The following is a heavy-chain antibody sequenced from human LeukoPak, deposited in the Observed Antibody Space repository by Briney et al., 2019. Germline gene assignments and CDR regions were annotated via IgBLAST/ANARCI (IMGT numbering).Heavy chain of an antibody. Sequence: SETLSLTCAVYSGSFSAYYWSWIRQPPGNGLEWIGEINHSGSTNYNPSLESRVTVLVDKSKNQLSLKLRSVTAADTAVYYCARGRENYSRAGFGYWAQGTLVTVSS. V-gene: IGHV4-34*01. CDR1: SGSFSAYY. D-gene: IGHD4-11*01. J-gene: IGHJ4*02. CDR2: INHSGST. CDR3: ARGRENYSRAGFGY.